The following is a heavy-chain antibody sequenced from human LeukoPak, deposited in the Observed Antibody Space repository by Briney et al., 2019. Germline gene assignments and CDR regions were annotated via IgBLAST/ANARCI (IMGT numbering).Heavy chain of an antibody. D-gene: IGHD3-10*01. V-gene: IGHV1-69*13. CDR2: IIPIFGTA. Sequence: GASVKVSCKASGGTFSSYAISWVRQAPGQGLEWMGGIIPIFGTANYAQKFQGRVTITADESTSTAYMELSSLRSEDTAVYYCARGGYWGEYYYYYYYMDVWGKGTTVTISS. J-gene: IGHJ6*03. CDR3: ARGGYWGEYYYYYYYMDV. CDR1: GGTFSSYA.